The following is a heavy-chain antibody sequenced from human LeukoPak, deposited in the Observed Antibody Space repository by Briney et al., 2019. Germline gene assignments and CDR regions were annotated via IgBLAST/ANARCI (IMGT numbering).Heavy chain of an antibody. J-gene: IGHJ5*02. CDR3: ARADVGATIWFDP. D-gene: IGHD1-26*01. CDR1: GGSINSYY. V-gene: IGHV4-59*01. Sequence: SETLSLTCSVSGGSINSYYWSWIRQPPGKGLEWIGYIYYSGTTNYNPSLRSRVTMLVDTSKNQFTLKLSSVTAADTAVYYCARADVGATIWFDPWGQGTLVTVSS. CDR2: IYYSGTT.